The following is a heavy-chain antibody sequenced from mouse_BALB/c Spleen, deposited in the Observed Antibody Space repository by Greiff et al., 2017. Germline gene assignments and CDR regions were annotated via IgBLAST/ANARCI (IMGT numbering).Heavy chain of an antibody. V-gene: IGHV5-9-4*01. J-gene: IGHJ4*01. Sequence: EVMLVESGGGLVKPGGSLKLSCAASGFTFSSYAMSWVRQSPEKRLEWVAEISSGGSYTYYPDTVTGRFTISRDNAKNTLYLEMSSLRSEDTAMYYCARGGGYYGSSYYAMDYWGQGTSVTVSS. CDR1: GFTFSSYA. CDR2: ISSGGSYT. D-gene: IGHD1-1*01. CDR3: ARGGGYYGSSYYAMDY.